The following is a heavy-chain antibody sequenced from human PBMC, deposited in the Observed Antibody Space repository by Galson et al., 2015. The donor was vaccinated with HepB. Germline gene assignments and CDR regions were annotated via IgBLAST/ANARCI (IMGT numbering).Heavy chain of an antibody. CDR3: ARSGGLYCSSTSCYFDY. V-gene: IGHV4-31*03. J-gene: IGHJ4*02. CDR1: GGSISSGGYY. CDR2: IYYSGST. Sequence: TLSLTCTVSGGSISSGGYYWSWIRQHPGKGLEWIGYIYYSGSTYYNPSLKSRVTISVDTSKNQFSLKLSSVTAADTAVYYCARSGGLYCSSTSCYFDYWGQGTLVTVSS. D-gene: IGHD2-2*01.